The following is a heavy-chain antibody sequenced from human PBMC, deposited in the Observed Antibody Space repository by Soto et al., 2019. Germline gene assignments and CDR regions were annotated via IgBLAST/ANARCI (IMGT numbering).Heavy chain of an antibody. V-gene: IGHV6-1*01. CDR3: AGPSSLQWYYMDV. J-gene: IGHJ6*03. D-gene: IGHD6-19*01. CDR2: TYYMSIFFI. CDR1: GDSVSSNSAA. Sequence: SQTLSLTCAISGDSVSSNSAAWNWIRQSPSRGLEWLGSTYYMSIFFIDYAVSVRIRITVSPDPSNTQFSLFLNSVTPEDTAVYYCAGPSSLQWYYMDVWDKGSTVTVSS.